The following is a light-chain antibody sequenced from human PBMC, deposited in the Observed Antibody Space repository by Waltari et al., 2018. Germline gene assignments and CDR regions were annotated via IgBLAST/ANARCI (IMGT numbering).Light chain of an antibody. J-gene: IGKJ2*01. CDR2: TAS. Sequence: IQLTQSPPFLSASVGYRATITCRASQGISSYLAWYQQKPGKAPKLLIYTASTLQSGVPSRFSGSGSGTEFTLTISSLQPEDFATYYCQHLNSYPVTFGQGTKLEIK. CDR1: QGISSY. CDR3: QHLNSYPVT. V-gene: IGKV1-9*01.